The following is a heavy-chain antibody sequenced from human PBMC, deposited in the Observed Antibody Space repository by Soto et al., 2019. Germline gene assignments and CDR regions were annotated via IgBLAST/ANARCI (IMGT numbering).Heavy chain of an antibody. CDR3: AKDREAPIY. Sequence: GGSLRLSCAASGFTFSNHAMSWVRQAPGKGLEWLSGTTGSGDYTYYVDSVKGRFTSSRDNSKNTLYLQMNGLRAEDTAVYYCAKDREAPIYWGQGA. CDR1: GFTFSNHA. CDR2: TTGSGDYT. V-gene: IGHV3-23*01. D-gene: IGHD3-10*01. J-gene: IGHJ4*02.